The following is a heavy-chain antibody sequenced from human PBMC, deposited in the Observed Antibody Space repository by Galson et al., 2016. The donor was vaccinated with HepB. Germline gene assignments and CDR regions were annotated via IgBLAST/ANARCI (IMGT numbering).Heavy chain of an antibody. D-gene: IGHD1-7*01. V-gene: IGHV4-39*01. J-gene: IGHJ4*02. CDR1: DGSLSSSSRFS. CDR2: VYRGRA. Sequence: ETLSLTCTVSDGSLSSSSRFSWGWVRQPPGKGLECIGTVYRGRAYYNPSLEGRVTISVDMSPDLFSLKLTSLTAADTAVYYCARAGLGTKASFDCWGQGTLVAVSS. CDR3: ARAGLGTKASFDC.